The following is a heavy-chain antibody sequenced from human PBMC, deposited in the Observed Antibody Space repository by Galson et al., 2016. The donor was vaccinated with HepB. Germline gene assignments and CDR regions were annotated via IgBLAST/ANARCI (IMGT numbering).Heavy chain of an antibody. CDR1: DGSISSSDLS. V-gene: IGHV4-39*01. CDR3: ARAGLLTKASFDY. Sequence: SETLSLTCSDGSISSSDLSWGWIRQPPGKGLEWIGTVYRGRTYYNPSLEGRVTIFVDMSTDLLSLKVTSLTAADTAVYYCARAGLLTKASFDYWGQGARVAASS. J-gene: IGHJ4*02. D-gene: IGHD1-14*01. CDR2: VYRGRT.